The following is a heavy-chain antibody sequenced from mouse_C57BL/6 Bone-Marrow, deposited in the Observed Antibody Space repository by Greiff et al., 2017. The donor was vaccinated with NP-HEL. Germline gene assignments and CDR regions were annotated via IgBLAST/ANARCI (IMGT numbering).Heavy chain of an antibody. CDR3: AREGGYYGSPFAY. J-gene: IGHJ3*01. V-gene: IGHV3-6*01. Sequence: EVQLVESGPGLVKPSQSLSLTCSVTGYSITSGFYWNWIRQLPGNKLEWMGYISYDGNNNYNPSLKNRISITRDTSKNQFFLKLNSLTTEDTATYYCAREGGYYGSPFAYWGQGTRVTVSA. CDR2: ISYDGNN. D-gene: IGHD1-1*01. CDR1: GYSITSGFY.